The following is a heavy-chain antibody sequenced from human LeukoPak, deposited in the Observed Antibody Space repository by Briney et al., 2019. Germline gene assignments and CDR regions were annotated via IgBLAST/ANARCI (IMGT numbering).Heavy chain of an antibody. CDR1: GFTFSSYV. V-gene: IGHV3-64*01. J-gene: IGHJ6*02. CDR2: ISSNGGTT. CDR3: ARGRIIRGTSSSYYGMDV. D-gene: IGHD2/OR15-2a*01. Sequence: GGSLRLSCATSGFTFSSYVMHWVRQAPGKGLEYVSGISSNGGTTYYANSVEGRFTISRDNSKNTLSLQMGSLRVEDMAVYYCARGRIIRGTSSSYYGMDVWGQGTTVTVSS.